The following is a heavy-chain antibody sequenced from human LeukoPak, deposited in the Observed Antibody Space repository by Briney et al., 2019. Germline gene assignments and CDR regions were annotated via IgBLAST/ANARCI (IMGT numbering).Heavy chain of an antibody. J-gene: IGHJ5*02. V-gene: IGHV3-20*04. CDR1: GFTLDDYG. CDR2: INWNGNST. D-gene: IGHD3-3*01. Sequence: GGSLRLSCAASGFTLDDYGMTWVRQAPGKGLEWVSGINWNGNSTGYADSVKGRFTISRDNAKSSLYLQMNSVRVEDTALYYCARDRLTIFGVGGNWFDPWGQGTLVTVSS. CDR3: ARDRLTIFGVGGNWFDP.